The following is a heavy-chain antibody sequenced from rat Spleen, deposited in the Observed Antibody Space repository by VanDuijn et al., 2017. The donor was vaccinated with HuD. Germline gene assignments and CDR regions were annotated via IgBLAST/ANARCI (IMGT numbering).Heavy chain of an antibody. CDR3: ARHVYNSYFDY. V-gene: IGHV5-7*01. Sequence: EVQLVESGGGLVQPGRSLKLSCAASGFTFSDYYMAWVRQAPTKGLEWVTTISSDGGRNFYRDSVKGRFTISRDNAKSSLYLQMDSLRSGVTATYYCARHVYNSYFDYWGQGVMVTVSS. D-gene: IGHD1-4*01. CDR1: GFTFSDYY. CDR2: ISSDGGRN. J-gene: IGHJ2*01.